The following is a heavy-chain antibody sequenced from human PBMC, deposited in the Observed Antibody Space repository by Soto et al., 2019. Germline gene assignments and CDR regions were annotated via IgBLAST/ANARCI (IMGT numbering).Heavy chain of an antibody. Sequence: EVQLVESGGGLVQPGGSLRLSCAASGFTFSSYWMHWVRQVPGKGLVWVSHIDSDGNSKTYADSVKGRFTISRDNAKNTVYLQMNSLRAVDTAVYCCVRDDVGVGIDYWGLGTLVTVSS. V-gene: IGHV3-74*03. CDR2: IDSDGNSK. D-gene: IGHD1-26*01. CDR3: VRDDVGVGIDY. J-gene: IGHJ4*02. CDR1: GFTFSSYW.